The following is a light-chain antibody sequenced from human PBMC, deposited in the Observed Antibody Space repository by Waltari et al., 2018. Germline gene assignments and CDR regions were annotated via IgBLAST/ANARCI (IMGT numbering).Light chain of an antibody. V-gene: IGLV1-40*01. CDR1: SSNIGAGSD. J-gene: IGLJ3*02. CDR2: NNI. Sequence: QSVLTQPPSVSGAPGQRVTISCTGSSSNIGAGSDVHWYQQLPGTAPKLLIYNNINRPSGVPDRFSGSKSGTSASLAITGLQAEDEAVYYCQSYDSSLSGSRVFGGGTKLTVL. CDR3: QSYDSSLSGSRV.